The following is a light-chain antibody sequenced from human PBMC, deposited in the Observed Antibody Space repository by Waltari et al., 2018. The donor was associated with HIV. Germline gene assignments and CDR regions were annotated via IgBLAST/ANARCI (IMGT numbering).Light chain of an antibody. V-gene: IGLV1-36*01. J-gene: IGLJ1*01. Sequence: QSVLTQPPSVSEAPPQRVPISCSGCNSNIGTNAVIWFQQLPGKPPNLLIYYDSLLPSGVSDRFSATKSGTSASLAISGLQSEDAADYYCAAWDDTLNGFVFGTGTRVTVL. CDR1: NSNIGTNA. CDR3: AAWDDTLNGFV. CDR2: YDS.